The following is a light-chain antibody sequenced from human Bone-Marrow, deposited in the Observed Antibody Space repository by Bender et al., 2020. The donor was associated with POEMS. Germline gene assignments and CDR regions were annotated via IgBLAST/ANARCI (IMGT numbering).Light chain of an antibody. J-gene: IGLJ3*02. Sequence: SYVLTQAPSVSVAPGQTARISCGGIDIGSKTVRWYRQIPGQAPVVVMYHDSDRPSGVPDRFYASKSGASASLAISGLQAEDEADYYCQSYDNSLNGWVFGGGTKLTVL. V-gene: IGLV3-21*01. CDR1: DIGSKT. CDR2: HDS. CDR3: QSYDNSLNGWV.